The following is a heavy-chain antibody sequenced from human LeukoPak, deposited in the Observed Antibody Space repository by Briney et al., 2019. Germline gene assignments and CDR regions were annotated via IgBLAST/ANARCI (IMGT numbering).Heavy chain of an antibody. D-gene: IGHD6-13*01. Sequence: ASVKGSCKASGYTFTGYYMHWVRQAPGQGLEWMGWINPNSGGTNYAQKFQGRVTMTRDTSTSTVYMELSSLRSEDTAVYYCAREVPIAAAGPKPGGFQHWGQGTLVTVSS. V-gene: IGHV1-2*02. CDR1: GYTFTGYY. J-gene: IGHJ1*01. CDR3: AREVPIAAAGPKPGGFQH. CDR2: INPNSGGT.